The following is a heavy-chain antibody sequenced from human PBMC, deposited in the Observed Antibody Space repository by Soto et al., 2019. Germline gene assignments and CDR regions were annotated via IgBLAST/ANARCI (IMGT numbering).Heavy chain of an antibody. Sequence: SETLSLTCTVSGGSISSYYWSWIRQPPGKGLEWIGYIYYSGSTNYNPSLKSRVTISVDTSKNQFSLKLSSVTAADTAVYYCARVRLAAAGTARGGLFDYWGQGTLVTSPQ. CDR3: ARVRLAAAGTARGGLFDY. D-gene: IGHD6-13*01. J-gene: IGHJ4*02. CDR2: IYYSGST. CDR1: GGSISSYY. V-gene: IGHV4-59*01.